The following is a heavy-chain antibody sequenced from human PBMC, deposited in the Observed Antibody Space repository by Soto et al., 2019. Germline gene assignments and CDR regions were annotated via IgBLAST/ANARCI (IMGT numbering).Heavy chain of an antibody. D-gene: IGHD3-10*01. CDR3: ARDLVTMVRGVIIMGY. CDR1: GHNFTSYA. V-gene: IGHV1-3*01. J-gene: IGHJ4*02. CDR2: INAGNGNT. Sequence: VKASCKASGHNFTSYAIHWVRQAPGQRLEWMGWINAGNGNTKYSQKFQGRVTITRDTSASTAYMELSSLRSEDTAVYYCARDLVTMVRGVIIMGYWGQGTLVTV.